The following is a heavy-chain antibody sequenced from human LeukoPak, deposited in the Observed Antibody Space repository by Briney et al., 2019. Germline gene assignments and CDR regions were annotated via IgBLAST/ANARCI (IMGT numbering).Heavy chain of an antibody. Sequence: SGTLSLTRAVSGGSISSSNWWSWVRQPPGKGLEWIGEIYHSGSTNYNPSLKSRVTISVDKSKNQFSLKLSSVTAADTAVYYCARVELVAAVANWFDPWGQGTLVTVSS. V-gene: IGHV4-4*02. D-gene: IGHD2-15*01. CDR1: GGSISSSNW. J-gene: IGHJ5*02. CDR2: IYHSGST. CDR3: ARVELVAAVANWFDP.